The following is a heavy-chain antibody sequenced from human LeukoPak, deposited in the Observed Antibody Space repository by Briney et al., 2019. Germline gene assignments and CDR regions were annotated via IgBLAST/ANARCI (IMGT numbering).Heavy chain of an antibody. V-gene: IGHV4-39*01. D-gene: IGHD2-2*01. CDR3: ARQDCSSTSCYPDDAFDI. Sequence: SETLSLTCTVSGGSISSSSYYWGWIRQPPGKGLEWIGSIYYSGSTYYNPSLKSRVTISVDTSKNQFSLKLSSVTAADTAVHYCARQDCSSTSCYPDDAFDIWGQGTMVTVSS. J-gene: IGHJ3*02. CDR1: GGSISSSSYY. CDR2: IYYSGST.